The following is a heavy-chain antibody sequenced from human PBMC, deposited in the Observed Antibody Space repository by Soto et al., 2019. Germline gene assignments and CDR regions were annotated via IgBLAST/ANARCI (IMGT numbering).Heavy chain of an antibody. CDR3: ARVNRITMIVEYFDY. CDR2: IYYSGST. Sequence: SETLSLTCTVSGGSISSGDYYWSWIRQPPGKGLEWIGYIYYSGSTYYNPSLKSRVTISVDTSKNQFSLKLSSVTAADTAVYYCARVNRITMIVEYFDYWGQGTLVTVS. J-gene: IGHJ4*02. V-gene: IGHV4-30-4*01. CDR1: GGSISSGDYY. D-gene: IGHD3-22*01.